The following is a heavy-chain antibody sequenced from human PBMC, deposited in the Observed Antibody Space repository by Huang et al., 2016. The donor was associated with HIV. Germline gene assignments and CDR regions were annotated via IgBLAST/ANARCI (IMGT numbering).Heavy chain of an antibody. Sequence: QVQLVQSGAEVKKPGASVKVSCKPSGYAFADYFIHWVRQAPGQGLAWMAWVNPNNGATNYDQKFLGRLTVTGDTSMRTAYMELSGLTSDDTAKYYCTRDGVAPDEEFDYWGQGTVIIVSS. D-gene: IGHD5-12*01. J-gene: IGHJ4*02. CDR3: TRDGVAPDEEFDY. CDR1: GYAFADYF. V-gene: IGHV1-2*02. CDR2: VNPNNGAT.